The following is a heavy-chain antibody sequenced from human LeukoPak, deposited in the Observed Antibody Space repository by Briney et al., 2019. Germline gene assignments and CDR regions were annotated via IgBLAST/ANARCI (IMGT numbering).Heavy chain of an antibody. V-gene: IGHV4-39*01. CDR1: GGSISSSSYY. Sequence: SETLSLTCTVSGGSISSSSYYWGWIRQPPGKGLEWIGSIYYSGSTYYNPSLKSRVTISVDTSKNQFSLKLSSVTAADTAVYYCATLIFGVVITKKSNWFDPWDQGTLVTVSS. CDR3: ATLIFGVVITKKSNWFDP. D-gene: IGHD3-3*01. CDR2: IYYSGST. J-gene: IGHJ5*02.